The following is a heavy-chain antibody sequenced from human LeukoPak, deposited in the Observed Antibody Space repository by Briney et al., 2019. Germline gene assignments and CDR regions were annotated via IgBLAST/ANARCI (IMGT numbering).Heavy chain of an antibody. CDR1: GFTFSSYA. V-gene: IGHV3-23*01. CDR3: AKDRGRYYDSSGYYWGYYFDS. Sequence: GGSLRLSCAASGFTFSSYAMSWVRQAPGEGLEWVSAISGSGGSTYYADSVKGRFTISRDNSKNTLYLQMNSLRAEDTAVYYCAKDRGRYYDSSGYYWGYYFDSWGQGILVTVST. J-gene: IGHJ4*02. D-gene: IGHD3-22*01. CDR2: ISGSGGST.